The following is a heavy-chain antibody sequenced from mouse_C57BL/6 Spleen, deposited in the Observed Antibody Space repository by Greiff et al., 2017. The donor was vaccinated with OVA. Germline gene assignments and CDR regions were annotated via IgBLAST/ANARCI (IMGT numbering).Heavy chain of an antibody. CDR1: GYTFTSYW. D-gene: IGHD1-1*01. CDR2: IDPSDSYT. CDR3: ASLFITTGVSYYFDY. J-gene: IGHJ2*01. Sequence: QVQLQQPGAELVRPGTSVKLSCKASGYTFTSYWMHWVKQRPGQGLEWIGVIDPSDSYTNYNQKFKGKATLTVDTSSSTAYMQLSSLTSEDSAVYYCASLFITTGVSYYFDYWGQGTTLTVAS. V-gene: IGHV1-59*01.